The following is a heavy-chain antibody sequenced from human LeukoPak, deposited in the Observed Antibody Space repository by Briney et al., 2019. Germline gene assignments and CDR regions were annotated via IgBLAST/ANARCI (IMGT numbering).Heavy chain of an antibody. Sequence: PGGSLRLSCVASGFTFTNSGYHWVRQAPGKGLEWVAAIWSDGSKKYYADSVKGRFTISKDNSESTLFLQMNSLRAEDTAVYYCARDLSYTSLDFGGQGTLVTVSS. V-gene: IGHV3-33*01. CDR1: GFTFTNSG. CDR2: IWSDGSKK. CDR3: ARDLSYTSLDF. D-gene: IGHD2-2*02. J-gene: IGHJ4*02.